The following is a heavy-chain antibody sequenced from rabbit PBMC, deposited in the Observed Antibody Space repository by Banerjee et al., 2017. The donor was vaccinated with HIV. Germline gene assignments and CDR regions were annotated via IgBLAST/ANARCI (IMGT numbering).Heavy chain of an antibody. Sequence: QSLEESGGDLVKPGASLTLTCTASGFSFSSNTLCWVRQAPGKGLEWIACIGTSTGSTYYANWVNGRFTISKTSSTTVTLQMTSLTAADTATYFCARDYNHRHDGYVLNLWGQGTLVTVS. D-gene: IGHD6-1*01. CDR2: IGTSTGST. CDR1: GFSFSSNT. J-gene: IGHJ4*01. CDR3: ARDYNHRHDGYVLNL. V-gene: IGHV1S40*01.